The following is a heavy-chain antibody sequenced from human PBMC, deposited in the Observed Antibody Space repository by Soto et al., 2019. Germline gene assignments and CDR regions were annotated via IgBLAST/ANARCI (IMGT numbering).Heavy chain of an antibody. J-gene: IGHJ3*01. Sequence: QVRLVESGGGVVQPGRSLRLSCAASGFTFRSYGMHWVRQAPGKGLEWVALISYDGSDEYYGDSMQGRFSISRDNSKDTLYLQINSLRVEDTAVYYCAKHADYENHAFDVWGQGTMVTVSS. V-gene: IGHV3-30*18. CDR1: GFTFRSYG. CDR3: AKHADYENHAFDV. CDR2: ISYDGSDE. D-gene: IGHD4-17*01.